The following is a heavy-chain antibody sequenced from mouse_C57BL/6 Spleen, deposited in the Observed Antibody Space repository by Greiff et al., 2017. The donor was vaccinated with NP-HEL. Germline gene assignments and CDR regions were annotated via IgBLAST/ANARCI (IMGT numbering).Heavy chain of an antibody. CDR1: GFTFSSYG. Sequence: EVKLMESGGDLVKPGGSPKLSCAASGFTFSSYGMSWVRQTPDKRLEWVATISSGGSYTYYPDSVKGRFTISRDNAKNTLYLQMSSLQSEDTAMYYCARQMGRYWYFDVWGTGTTVTVSS. CDR3: ARQMGRYWYFDV. V-gene: IGHV5-6*01. D-gene: IGHD4-1*01. CDR2: ISSGGSYT. J-gene: IGHJ1*03.